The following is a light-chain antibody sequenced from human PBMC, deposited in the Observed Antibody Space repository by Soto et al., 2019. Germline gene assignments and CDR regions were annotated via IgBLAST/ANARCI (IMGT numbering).Light chain of an antibody. CDR1: QDITTH. CDR2: DTS. V-gene: IGKV1-33*01. J-gene: IGKJ2*01. Sequence: GDRVTITCQASQDITTHLNWYQQKPGKAPKLLIYDTSNLETGVPSRFSGGGSGTDFSFTINSLQPEDIATYYCLHYNNVPFTFGQGTNLEI. CDR3: LHYNNVPFT.